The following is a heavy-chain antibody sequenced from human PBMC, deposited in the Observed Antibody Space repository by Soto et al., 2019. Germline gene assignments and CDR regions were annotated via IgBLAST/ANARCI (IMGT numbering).Heavy chain of an antibody. CDR2: IKSKTDGGTT. CDR3: TTAIQWLYRPLGAYYYYGMDV. V-gene: IGHV3-15*01. CDR1: GFTFSNAW. D-gene: IGHD2-15*01. J-gene: IGHJ6*02. Sequence: EVQLVESGGGLVKPGGSLRLSCAASGFTFSNAWMSWVRQAPGKGLEWVGRIKSKTDGGTTDYAAPVKGRFTISRDHSIYTLYLQMNSLTTDFSAVYSCTTAIQWLYRPLGAYYYYGMDVWGQGTTVTVSS.